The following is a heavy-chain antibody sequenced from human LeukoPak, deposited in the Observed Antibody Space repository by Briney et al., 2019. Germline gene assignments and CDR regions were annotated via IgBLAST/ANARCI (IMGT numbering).Heavy chain of an antibody. Sequence: GGSLRLSCAASGFTFSSYEMNWVRQAPGKGLEWVSYISSSSSTIYYADSVKGRFTISRGNAKNSLYLQMNSLRAEDTAVYYCIVLAVTATLGFDYWGQGTLVTVSS. CDR3: IVLAVTATLGFDY. CDR2: ISSSSSTI. CDR1: GFTFSSYE. D-gene: IGHD6-19*01. J-gene: IGHJ4*02. V-gene: IGHV3-48*01.